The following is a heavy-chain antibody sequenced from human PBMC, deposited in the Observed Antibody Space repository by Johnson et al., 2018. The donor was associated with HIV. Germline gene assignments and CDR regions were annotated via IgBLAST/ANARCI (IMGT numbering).Heavy chain of an antibody. V-gene: IGHV3-30*04. CDR2: ISYDGSNK. D-gene: IGHD1-26*01. CDR1: VFTFSTFA. CDR3: ARVRSGRENAFDI. Sequence: QVQLVESGGGLVQPGGSLRLSCAASVFTFSTFALHWVRQAPGKGLEWVAVISYDGSNKYYADSVKGRFTISRDNSKNTLYLQMNSPRVEDTAVYYCARVRSGRENAFDIWGQGTMVTVSS. J-gene: IGHJ3*02.